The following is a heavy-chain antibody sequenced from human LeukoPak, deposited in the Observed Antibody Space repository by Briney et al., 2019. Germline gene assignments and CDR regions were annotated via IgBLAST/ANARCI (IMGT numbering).Heavy chain of an antibody. V-gene: IGHV4-30-4*08. CDR2: MFNSGNT. D-gene: IGHD2-2*01. Sequence: MSSQTLSLTCTVSGGSVSSRDYYWTWIRQPPGKGLEWVGYMFNSGNTYYNPSLKSRLTISIDTSKNQFSLKLSSVTAADTAVYYCATVPAAAIPDPRDNWFDPWGQGTLVTVSS. J-gene: IGHJ5*02. CDR3: ATVPAAAIPDPRDNWFDP. CDR1: GGSVSSRDYY.